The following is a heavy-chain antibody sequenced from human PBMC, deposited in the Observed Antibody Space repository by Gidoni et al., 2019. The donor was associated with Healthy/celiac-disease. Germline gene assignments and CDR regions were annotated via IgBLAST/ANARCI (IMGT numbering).Heavy chain of an antibody. CDR3: AKEASGAFDI. Sequence: QVQLVESGGGVVQPGRSLRLSCAASGFTFSSYGMHWVRQAPGKGLEWVAVRSYDGSNKYYADSVKGRFTISRDNSKNTLYLQMNSLRAEDTAVYYCAKEASGAFDIWGQGTMVTVSS. V-gene: IGHV3-30*18. J-gene: IGHJ3*02. CDR1: GFTFSSYG. CDR2: RSYDGSNK. D-gene: IGHD3-10*01.